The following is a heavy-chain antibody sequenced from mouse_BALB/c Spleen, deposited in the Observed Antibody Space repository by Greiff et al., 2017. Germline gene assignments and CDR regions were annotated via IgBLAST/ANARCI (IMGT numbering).Heavy chain of an antibody. CDR1: GFTFSDYY. V-gene: IGHV5-4*02. D-gene: IGHD2-4*01. Sequence: DVMLVESGGGLVKPGGSLKLSCAASGFTFSDYYMYWVRQTPEKRLEWVATISDGGSYTYYPDSVKGRFTISRDNAKNNLYLQMSSLKSEDTAMYYCARAGDYDYDGFAYWGQGTLVTVSA. J-gene: IGHJ3*01. CDR3: ARAGDYDYDGFAY. CDR2: ISDGGSYT.